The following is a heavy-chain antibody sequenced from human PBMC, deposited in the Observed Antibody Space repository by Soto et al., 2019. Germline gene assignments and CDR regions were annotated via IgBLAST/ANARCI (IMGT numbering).Heavy chain of an antibody. D-gene: IGHD5-18*01. CDR2: IIPIFGTA. J-gene: IGHJ5*02. CDR1: GGTFSSHA. Sequence: GASVKVSCKASGGTFSSHAISWVRQAPGQGLEWMGGIIPIFGTANYAQKFQGRVTITADESTSTAYMELSSLRSEDTAVYYCARGYNYGYTWFDPWGQGTLVTVSS. V-gene: IGHV1-69*13. CDR3: ARGYNYGYTWFDP.